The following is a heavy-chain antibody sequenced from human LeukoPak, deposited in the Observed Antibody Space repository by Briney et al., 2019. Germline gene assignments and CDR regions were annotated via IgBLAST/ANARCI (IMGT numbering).Heavy chain of an antibody. CDR2: IYTSGST. CDR3: ARAYLYYDSGYYYVAFDI. D-gene: IGHD3-22*01. J-gene: IGHJ3*02. CDR1: GGSISSYY. Sequence: SETLSLTCTVSGGSISSYYWSWIRQPPGKGLEWIGYIYTSGSTNYNPSLKSRVTISVDTSKNQFSLKLSSVTAADTAVYYCARAYLYYDSGYYYVAFDIWGQGTMVTVSS. V-gene: IGHV4-4*09.